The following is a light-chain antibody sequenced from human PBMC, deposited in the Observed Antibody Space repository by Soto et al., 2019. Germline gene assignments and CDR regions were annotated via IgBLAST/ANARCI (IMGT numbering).Light chain of an antibody. CDR2: GAS. Sequence: IVLPQSPGTLSLSPGERATLSCRASQSVSSSCFAWYQHKPGQAPRLLIYGASSRATDIPDRFSGSGSGRDFTLNISRLEPEYWAVYFCQQYGDSPEAFGQGTKGESK. V-gene: IGKV3-20*01. CDR3: QQYGDSPEA. CDR1: QSVSSSC. J-gene: IGKJ1*01.